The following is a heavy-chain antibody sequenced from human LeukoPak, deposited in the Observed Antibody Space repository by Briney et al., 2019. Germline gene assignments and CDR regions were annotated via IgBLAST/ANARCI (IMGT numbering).Heavy chain of an antibody. D-gene: IGHD1-26*01. Sequence: GGSLRLSCAASGFTFSSYGMHWVRQAPGKGLEWVAVIWYDGSNNYYADSVKGRFTISRDNSKNTLYLQMNSLRAEDTAVYYCARTRSTWAYYYYGMDVWGQGTTVTVSS. J-gene: IGHJ6*02. V-gene: IGHV3-33*01. CDR3: ARTRSTWAYYYYGMDV. CDR1: GFTFSSYG. CDR2: IWYDGSNN.